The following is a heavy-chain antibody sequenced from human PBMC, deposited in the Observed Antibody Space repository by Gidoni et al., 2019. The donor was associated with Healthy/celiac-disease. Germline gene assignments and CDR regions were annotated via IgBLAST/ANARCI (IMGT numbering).Heavy chain of an antibody. J-gene: IGHJ4*02. CDR2: IKSKTDGGTT. D-gene: IGHD5-18*01. CDR1: GFTFSNAW. CDR3: TTDLSSSGYSYAPGV. Sequence: ASGFTFSNAWMNWVRQAPGKGLEGVGRIKSKTDGGTTDYAAPVKGRFTISRDDSKNTLYLQMNSLKTEDTAVYYCTTDLSSSGYSYAPGVWGQGTLVTVSS. V-gene: IGHV3-15*07.